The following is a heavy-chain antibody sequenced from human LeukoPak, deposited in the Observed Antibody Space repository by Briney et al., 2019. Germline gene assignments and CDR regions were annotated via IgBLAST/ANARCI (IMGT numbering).Heavy chain of an antibody. CDR3: ARVEPYYDSSGYYSPGEYYFDY. D-gene: IGHD3-22*01. J-gene: IGHJ4*02. CDR2: INPNSGGT. Sequence: ASVKVSCKASGYTFTGYYMHWVRQAPGQGLEWMGWINPNSGGTNYAQKFQGKVTMTRATSISTAYIELSRLRSDDTAVYYCARVEPYYDSSGYYSPGEYYFDYWGQGTLVTVSS. CDR1: GYTFTGYY. V-gene: IGHV1-2*02.